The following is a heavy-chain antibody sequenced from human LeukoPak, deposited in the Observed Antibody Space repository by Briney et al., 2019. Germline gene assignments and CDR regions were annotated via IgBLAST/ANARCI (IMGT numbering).Heavy chain of an antibody. CDR2: IKSKTDGGTT. V-gene: IGHV3-15*01. CDR3: TTGLGIVVVPAAIVSSNY. D-gene: IGHD2-2*02. J-gene: IGHJ4*02. Sequence: KTGGSLRLSCAASGFTFSNAWMSWVRQAPGKGLEWVGRIKSKTDGGTTDYAAPVKGRFTISRDDSKNTLYLQMNSLKTEDTAVYYCTTGLGIVVVPAAIVSSNYWGQGTLVTVSS. CDR1: GFTFSNAW.